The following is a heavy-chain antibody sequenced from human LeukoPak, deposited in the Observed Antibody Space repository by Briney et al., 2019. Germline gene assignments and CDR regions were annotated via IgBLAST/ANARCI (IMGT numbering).Heavy chain of an antibody. Sequence: GGSLRLSCAASGFTFSSYAMTWVRQAPGKGLEWVSAISRSGGDTEYADSVKGRFAISRDNSKNTLYMQMNSLRAEDAAVYYCAKCGTTCYANAFYIWGQGTMVTVSS. J-gene: IGHJ3*02. CDR2: ISRSGGDT. D-gene: IGHD2-2*01. V-gene: IGHV3-23*01. CDR3: AKCGTTCYANAFYI. CDR1: GFTFSSYA.